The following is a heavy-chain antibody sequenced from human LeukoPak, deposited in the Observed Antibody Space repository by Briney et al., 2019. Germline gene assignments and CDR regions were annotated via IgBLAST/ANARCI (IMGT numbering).Heavy chain of an antibody. CDR2: NYHSGST. CDR1: GYSISSGYY. J-gene: IGHJ3*01. Sequence: SDTLSLTCTVSGYSISSGYYWGWIRPPPGKGLGWIGSNYHSGSTSYNPSLKGRVTLSVDTSENQFSLKLSSVTAEDTAVYYCAKWTEGGAFDSWGQGTMLIVSS. V-gene: IGHV4-38-2*02. CDR3: AKWTEGGAFDS. D-gene: IGHD1-26*01.